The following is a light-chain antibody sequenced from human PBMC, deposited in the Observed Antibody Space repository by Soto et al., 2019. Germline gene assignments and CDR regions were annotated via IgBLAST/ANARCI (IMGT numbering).Light chain of an antibody. CDR2: GAS. CDR3: QQYDTSPRT. J-gene: IGKJ1*01. V-gene: IGKV3-20*01. CDR1: QSVSSNY. Sequence: EIVLTQSPGTLSLSPGERAILSCRGSQSVSSNYLAWYRQKRGQAPRLLIYGASSRATGIPTRFSGSGSGTDFTLTISRLEPEDFAVYYCQQYDTSPRTFGQGTKVEI.